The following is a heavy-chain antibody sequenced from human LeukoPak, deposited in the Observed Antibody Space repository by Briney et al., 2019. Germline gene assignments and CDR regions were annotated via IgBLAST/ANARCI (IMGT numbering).Heavy chain of an antibody. CDR2: IYYSGST. CDR3: AREVGATTWFPH. J-gene: IGHJ4*02. D-gene: IGHD1-26*01. Sequence: SETLSLTCTVSGVSISSSSYYWGWIRQPPGKGLEWIGSIYYSGSTYYNPSLKSRVTISVDTSKNQFSLKLSSVTAADTAVYYCAREVGATTWFPHWGQGTLVTVSS. CDR1: GVSISSSSYY. V-gene: IGHV4-39*01.